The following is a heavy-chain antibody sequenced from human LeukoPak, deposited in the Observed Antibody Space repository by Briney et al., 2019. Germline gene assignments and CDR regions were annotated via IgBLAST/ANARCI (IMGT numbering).Heavy chain of an antibody. D-gene: IGHD3-10*01. Sequence: GGSLRLSCAASGFTFSSYAMSWVRQAPGKGLEWVSSISSSSSYIYYADSVKGRFTISRDNAKNSLYLQMNSLRAEDTAVYYCARVHDSGSFYNRRHKYYFDYWGQGTLVTVSS. CDR3: ARVHDSGSFYNRRHKYYFDY. J-gene: IGHJ4*02. CDR1: GFTFSSYA. CDR2: ISSSSSYI. V-gene: IGHV3-21*01.